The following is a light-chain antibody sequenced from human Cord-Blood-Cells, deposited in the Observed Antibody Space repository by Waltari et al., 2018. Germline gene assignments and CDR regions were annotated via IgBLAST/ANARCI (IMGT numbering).Light chain of an antibody. CDR1: QGISSY. CDR3: QQYYSYPRT. CDR2: AAS. Sequence: AIRMTQSPSSFSASTGDRGTITCRASQGISSYLAWYQQKPRKAPKLLVYAASTLQSGDPSRFSGSGSGTDFTLTISCLQSEDFATYYCQQYYSYPRTFGQGTKVEIK. V-gene: IGKV1-8*01. J-gene: IGKJ1*01.